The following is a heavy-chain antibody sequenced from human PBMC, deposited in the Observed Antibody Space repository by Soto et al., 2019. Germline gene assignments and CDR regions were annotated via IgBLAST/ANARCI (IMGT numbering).Heavy chain of an antibody. CDR3: AREEAYSSSWYAFDI. CDR2: INSDGSST. V-gene: IGHV3-74*01. D-gene: IGHD6-13*01. J-gene: IGHJ3*02. CDR1: GFTFSSYW. Sequence: GGSLRLSCAASGFTFSSYWMHWVRQAPGKGLVWVSRINSDGSSTSYADSVKGRFTISRDNAKNTLYLQMNSLRAEDMAVYYCAREEAYSSSWYAFDIWGQGTMVTVSS.